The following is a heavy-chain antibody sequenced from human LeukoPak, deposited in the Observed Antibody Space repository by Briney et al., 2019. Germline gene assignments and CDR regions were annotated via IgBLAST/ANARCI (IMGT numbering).Heavy chain of an antibody. CDR1: EFTFSSYW. CDR3: ARDNPPSYYDFWSGYSPFDY. D-gene: IGHD3-3*01. V-gene: IGHV3-7*01. Sequence: PGGSLRLSCAASEFTFSSYWMSWVRQAPGKGLEWVANIKQDGSEKYYVDSVKGRFTISRDNAKNSLYLQMNSLRAEDTAVYYCARDNPPSYYDFWSGYSPFDYWGQGTLVTVSS. CDR2: IKQDGSEK. J-gene: IGHJ4*02.